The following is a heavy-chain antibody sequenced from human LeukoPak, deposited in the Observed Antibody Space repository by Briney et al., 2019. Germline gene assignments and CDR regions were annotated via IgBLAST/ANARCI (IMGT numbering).Heavy chain of an antibody. D-gene: IGHD6-13*01. J-gene: IGHJ4*02. CDR1: GFTFSTYS. CDR2: ISSCGNTI. Sequence: PGGSLRLSCVASGFTFSTYSMNWVRQAPGKGLEWISYISSCGNTIYYADSVKGRFTISRDNAKNSLYLQMNSLRAEDTAVYYCARLIAAAGTGYWGQGTLVTVSS. V-gene: IGHV3-48*01. CDR3: ARLIAAAGTGY.